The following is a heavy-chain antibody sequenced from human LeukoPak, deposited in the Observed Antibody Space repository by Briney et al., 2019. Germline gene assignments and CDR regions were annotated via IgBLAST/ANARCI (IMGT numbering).Heavy chain of an antibody. CDR2: IKQDGSEK. CDR3: ARDLYRIVVVPHYFGY. D-gene: IGHD3-22*01. J-gene: IGHJ4*02. Sequence: PGGSLRLSCAASGFTFSSYWMSWVRQAPGKGLEWVANIKQDGSEKYYVDSVKGRFTISRDNAKNSLYLQMNSLRAEDTAVYYCARDLYRIVVVPHYFGYWGQGTLVTVSS. V-gene: IGHV3-7*01. CDR1: GFTFSSYW.